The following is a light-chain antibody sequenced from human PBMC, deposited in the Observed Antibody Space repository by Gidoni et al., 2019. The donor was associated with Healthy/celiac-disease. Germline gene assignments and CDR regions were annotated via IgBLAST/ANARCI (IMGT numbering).Light chain of an antibody. CDR1: SLRSYY. Sequence: SSELTQDPAVSVALGQTVRITCQGDSLRSYYASWYQQKPGQAPVLVIYGKNNRPPGIPDRFSGSSSGNTASLTITGAQAEDEADYYCNSRDSSGNHLYVFGTGTKVTVL. V-gene: IGLV3-19*01. CDR2: GKN. CDR3: NSRDSSGNHLYV. J-gene: IGLJ1*01.